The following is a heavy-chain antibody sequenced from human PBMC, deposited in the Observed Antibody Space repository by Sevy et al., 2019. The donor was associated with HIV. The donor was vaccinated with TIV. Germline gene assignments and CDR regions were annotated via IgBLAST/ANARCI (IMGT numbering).Heavy chain of an antibody. V-gene: IGHV3-64*02. J-gene: IGHJ6*02. CDR3: VRGIPAPGKAYYYYGMDV. CDR1: GFTFSNYA. Sequence: GGSLRLSCAASGFTFSNYAIHWVRQAPGMRLQYVSGISSDGGRTYYEDSVKGRFTISRDNSKNTLYLQMGSLGLEDMAVYYCVRGIPAPGKAYYYYGMDVWGQGTTVTVSS. D-gene: IGHD6-13*01. CDR2: ISSDGGRT.